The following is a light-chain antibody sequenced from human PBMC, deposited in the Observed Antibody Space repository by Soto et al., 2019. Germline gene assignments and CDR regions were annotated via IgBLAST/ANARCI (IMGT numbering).Light chain of an antibody. CDR1: QSISSF. CDR2: TAS. Sequence: DIQMTQSPSSLSASVGDRVSITCRASQSISSFLNWYQQKPGKAPNLLIYTASNLHGGVPSRFSGSGSGTDFTLTISSLQPEDFATYYCQQTYSTTITFGQGTRLEIK. J-gene: IGKJ5*01. CDR3: QQTYSTTIT. V-gene: IGKV1-39*01.